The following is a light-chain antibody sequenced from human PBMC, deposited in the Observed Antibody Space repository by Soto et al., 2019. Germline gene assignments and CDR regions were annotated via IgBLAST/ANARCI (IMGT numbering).Light chain of an antibody. CDR2: GAS. CDR3: QQYGSLPYT. V-gene: IGKV3-20*01. CDR1: QNVDNNF. J-gene: IGKJ2*01. Sequence: ENVLTQSPGTLSLSPGERATLSCRASQNVDNNFLAWYQHKPGLAPRLLIYGASIRAAAIPDRFSGSGSGTDFTLSISRLEPEDFAVYHCQQYGSLPYTFGQGTKLDIK.